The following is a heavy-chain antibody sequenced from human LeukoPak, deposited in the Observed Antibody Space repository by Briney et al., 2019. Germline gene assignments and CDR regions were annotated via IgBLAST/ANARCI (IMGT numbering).Heavy chain of an antibody. D-gene: IGHD6-19*01. J-gene: IGHJ6*03. CDR2: IYHSGST. V-gene: IGHV4-59*12. CDR3: ARNGGSSGWYDFGYYYYYVDV. Sequence: SETLSLTCTVSGGSISTYYWSWIRQPPGKGLEWIGYIYHSGSTNYNPSLKSRVTISVDTSKNQFSLKLSSVTATDTAVYYCARNGGSSGWYDFGYYYYYVDVWGKGTTVTVSS. CDR1: GGSISTYY.